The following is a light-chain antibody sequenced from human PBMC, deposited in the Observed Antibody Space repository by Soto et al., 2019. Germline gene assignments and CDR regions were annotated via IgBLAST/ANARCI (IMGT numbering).Light chain of an antibody. CDR2: GAS. CDR1: QSVSSSY. Sequence: IVVTQSPGTLSLSPGERATLSCRASQSVSSSYLAWYQQKPGQAPRLLIYGASSRATGLPDRFSGRGSGTDFTLTISRLEPEDFAVYYCQQYGSSSWTFGQWTQVEIK. V-gene: IGKV3-20*01. J-gene: IGKJ1*01. CDR3: QQYGSSSWT.